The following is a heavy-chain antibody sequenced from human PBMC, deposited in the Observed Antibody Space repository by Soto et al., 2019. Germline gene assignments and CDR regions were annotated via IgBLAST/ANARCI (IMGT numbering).Heavy chain of an antibody. Sequence: EVQLMESGGGLVQPGGSLRLSCAASGFTFSSYSMNWVRQAPGKGLEWVSYISSSSSTIYYADSVKGRFTISRDNAKNSLYLQMNSLRAEDTAVYYCARDLGDYVMDYWGQGTLVTVSS. D-gene: IGHD4-17*01. CDR1: GFTFSSYS. J-gene: IGHJ4*02. CDR2: ISSSSSTI. V-gene: IGHV3-48*01. CDR3: ARDLGDYVMDY.